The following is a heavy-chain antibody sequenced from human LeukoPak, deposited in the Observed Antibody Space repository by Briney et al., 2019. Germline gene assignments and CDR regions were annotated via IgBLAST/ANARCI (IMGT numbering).Heavy chain of an antibody. J-gene: IGHJ4*02. CDR1: GYTFTGYY. CDR2: INPNSGGT. V-gene: IGHV1-2*02. CDR3: ARDSLHYSSSWDDY. D-gene: IGHD6-13*01. Sequence: ASVKVTCKASGYTFTGYYMHWVRQAPGQGLEWMGWINPNSGGTNYAQKFQGRVTMTRDTSISTAYMELSRLRSDDTAVYHCARDSLHYSSSWDDYWGQGTLVTVSS.